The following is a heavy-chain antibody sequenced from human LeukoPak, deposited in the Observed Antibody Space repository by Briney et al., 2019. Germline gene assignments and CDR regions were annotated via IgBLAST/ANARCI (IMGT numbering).Heavy chain of an antibody. CDR3: ARAGWLLYSGYYYYGMDV. Sequence: EASVEVSCKASGYTFTGYYMHWVRQAPGQGLEWMGWINPNSGGTNYAQKFQGRVTMTRDTSISTAYMELSRLRSDDTAVYYCARAGWLLYSGYYYYGMDVWGQGTTVTVSS. D-gene: IGHD5-12*01. CDR2: INPNSGGT. CDR1: GYTFTGYY. J-gene: IGHJ6*02. V-gene: IGHV1-2*02.